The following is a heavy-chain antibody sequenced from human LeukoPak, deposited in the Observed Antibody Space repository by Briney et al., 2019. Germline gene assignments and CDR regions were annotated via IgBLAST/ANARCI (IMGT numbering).Heavy chain of an antibody. CDR1: GYTFTSYD. Sequence: ASVKVSCKASGYTFTSYDINWVRQATGQGLEWMGWMNPNSGNTGYAQKFQGRVTMTRNTSISTAYMELSSLRSEDTAVYYCAGTSSSSYYDFWSGWSDYMDVWGKGTTVTVSS. V-gene: IGHV1-8*01. D-gene: IGHD3-3*01. J-gene: IGHJ6*03. CDR3: AGTSSSSYYDFWSGWSDYMDV. CDR2: MNPNSGNT.